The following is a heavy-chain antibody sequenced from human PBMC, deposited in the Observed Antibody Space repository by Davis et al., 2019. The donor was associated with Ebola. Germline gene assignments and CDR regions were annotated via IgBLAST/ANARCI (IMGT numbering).Heavy chain of an antibody. Sequence: PGGSLRLSCAASGFTFSSYWMHWVRQVPGKGLVWVSRINSDGSSTSYADSVKGRFTISRDNAKNTLYLQMNSLRAEDTAVYYCARDEAITFGGVIVTSNSMDVWGKGTTVTVSS. CDR3: ARDEAITFGGVIVTSNSMDV. D-gene: IGHD3-16*02. CDR2: INSDGSST. V-gene: IGHV3-74*01. J-gene: IGHJ6*04. CDR1: GFTFSSYW.